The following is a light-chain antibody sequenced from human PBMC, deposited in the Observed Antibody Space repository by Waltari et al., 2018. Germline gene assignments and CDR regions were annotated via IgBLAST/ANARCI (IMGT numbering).Light chain of an antibody. CDR1: QRLEHSAGYTY. Sequence: DVVVTQSPLALPVTLGQPASISCRTSQRLEHSAGYTYLNWFHQRTGQSPRRLIYQVSKRDSGVPDRFSGSRSGTDFTLRISSVEAEDVGVYYCMQGTHWPRTFGQGTKVDIK. V-gene: IGKV2-30*02. CDR2: QVS. CDR3: MQGTHWPRT. J-gene: IGKJ1*01.